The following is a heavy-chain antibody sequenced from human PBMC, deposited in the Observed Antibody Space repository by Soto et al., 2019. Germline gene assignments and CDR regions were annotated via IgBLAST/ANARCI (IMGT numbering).Heavy chain of an antibody. CDR2: IYYSGST. J-gene: IGHJ5*02. CDR3: ARTPIGYCSGGTCSNWFDP. Sequence: QVQLQESGPGLVRPSETLSLTCTVSGGSISGNYWSWIRQPPGRGLEWIGYIYYSGSTYVSPSLKSRVTMSVDPSETQFFLKLRSVTAADTAVYYCARTPIGYCSGGTCSNWFDPWGQGTLVTVSS. D-gene: IGHD2-15*01. V-gene: IGHV4-59*08. CDR1: GGSISGNY.